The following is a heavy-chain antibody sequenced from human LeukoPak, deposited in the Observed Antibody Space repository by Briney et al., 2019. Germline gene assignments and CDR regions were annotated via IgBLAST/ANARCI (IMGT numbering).Heavy chain of an antibody. V-gene: IGHV3-66*01. J-gene: IGHJ4*02. Sequence: GGSLRLSCAASGFTFSSYSMNWVRQAPGKGLEWVSVIYSGGSTYYADSVKGRFTISRDNSKNTLYLQMNSLRAEDTAVYYCARAGSTIPYFDYWGQGTLVTVSS. CDR1: GFTFSSYS. CDR2: IYSGGST. D-gene: IGHD2-2*01. CDR3: ARAGSTIPYFDY.